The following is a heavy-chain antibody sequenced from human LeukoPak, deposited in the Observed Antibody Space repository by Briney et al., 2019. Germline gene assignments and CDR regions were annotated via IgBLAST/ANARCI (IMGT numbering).Heavy chain of an antibody. J-gene: IGHJ4*02. Sequence: GGSLRLSCAASGFTFSSYAMHWVRQAPGKGLEWVSLIYGGGGTYYADSVKGRFTISRDDSKNTLYLQMNSLRAEDTAVYYCARYYSSGWFDYWGQGTLVTVSS. D-gene: IGHD6-19*01. CDR1: GFTFSSYA. V-gene: IGHV3-53*01. CDR2: IYGGGGT. CDR3: ARYYSSGWFDY.